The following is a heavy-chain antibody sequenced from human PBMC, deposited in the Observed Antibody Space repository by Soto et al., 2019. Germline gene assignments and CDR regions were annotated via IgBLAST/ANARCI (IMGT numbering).Heavy chain of an antibody. CDR3: AKGRNGYYYGMDV. CDR2: ISGSGGST. CDR1: GFTFSSYA. J-gene: IGHJ6*02. Sequence: GGSLRLSCAASGFTFSSYAMSWVRQAPRKGLEWVSAISGSGGSTYYADSVKGRFTISRDNSKNTLYLQMNSLRAEDTAVYYCAKGRNGYYYGMDVWGQGTTVTVSS. V-gene: IGHV3-23*01. D-gene: IGHD2-8*01.